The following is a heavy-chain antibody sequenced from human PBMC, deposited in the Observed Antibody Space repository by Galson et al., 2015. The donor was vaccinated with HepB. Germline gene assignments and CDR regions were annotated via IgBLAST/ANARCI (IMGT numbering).Heavy chain of an antibody. CDR1: GFSFSSFW. CDR3: ARDEEYKKQDY. Sequence: SLRLSCAASGFSFSSFWMHWVRQAPGKGLVWVSRINSDGSNATYADSVKGRFTISRDNAKNTLFLQMNSLRAEDTAVYYCARDEEYKKQDYWGQGTLVTVSS. D-gene: IGHD6-6*01. J-gene: IGHJ4*02. V-gene: IGHV3-74*01. CDR2: INSDGSNA.